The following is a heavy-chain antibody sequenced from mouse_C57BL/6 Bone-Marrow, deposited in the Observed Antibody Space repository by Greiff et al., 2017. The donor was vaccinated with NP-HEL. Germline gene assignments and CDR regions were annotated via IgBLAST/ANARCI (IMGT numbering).Heavy chain of an antibody. V-gene: IGHV5-6*01. CDR1: GFTFSSYG. Sequence: EVQLQQSGGDLVKPGGSLKLSCAASGFTFSSYGMSWVRQTPDKRLEWVATISSGGSYTYYTDSVKGRFTISRDNAKNTLYLQMSSLKSEDTAMYYCARRLYFDVWGTGTTVTVSS. CDR3: ARRLYFDV. J-gene: IGHJ1*03. CDR2: ISSGGSYT.